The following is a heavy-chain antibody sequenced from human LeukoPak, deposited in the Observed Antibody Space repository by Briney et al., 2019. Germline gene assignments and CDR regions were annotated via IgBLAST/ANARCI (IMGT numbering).Heavy chain of an antibody. Sequence: ASVNVSCKASGFTFTGYYMHWVRQAAGQGLEWMGWINPNSGGTNYAQKFQGRVTMTRDTSITTAYMELSRLRSDDTAVYYCARGDVVLMVYAVPEYYFDYWGQGTLVTVSS. J-gene: IGHJ4*02. D-gene: IGHD2-8*01. CDR1: GFTFTGYY. CDR3: ARGDVVLMVYAVPEYYFDY. V-gene: IGHV1-2*02. CDR2: INPNSGGT.